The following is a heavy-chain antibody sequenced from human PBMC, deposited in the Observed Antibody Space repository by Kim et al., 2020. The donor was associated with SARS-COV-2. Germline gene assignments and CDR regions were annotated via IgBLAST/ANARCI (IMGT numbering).Heavy chain of an antibody. Sequence: SVKGRFNISRDNSKNTLDRQMNSMRAEDTAVYYCAKDQGPVVVPNYGRDVWGQGTTVTVSS. V-gene: IGHV3-30*02. CDR3: AKDQGPVVVPNYGRDV. D-gene: IGHD2-2*01. J-gene: IGHJ6*02.